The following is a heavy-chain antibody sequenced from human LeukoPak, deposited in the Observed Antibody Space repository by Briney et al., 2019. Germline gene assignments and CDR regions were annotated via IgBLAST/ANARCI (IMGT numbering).Heavy chain of an antibody. CDR2: ISYDGSNK. Sequence: GGSLRLSCAASGFTFSSYGMHWVRQAPGKGLEWVAVISYDGSNKYYADSVKGRFTISRDNSKNTLYLQMNSLRAEDTAVYYCAEDAWAMVRGVIDWGQGTLVTVSS. D-gene: IGHD3-10*01. J-gene: IGHJ4*02. CDR1: GFTFSSYG. CDR3: AEDAWAMVRGVID. V-gene: IGHV3-30*18.